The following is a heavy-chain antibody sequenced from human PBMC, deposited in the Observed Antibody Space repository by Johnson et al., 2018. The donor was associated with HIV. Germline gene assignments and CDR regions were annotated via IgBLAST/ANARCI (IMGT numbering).Heavy chain of an antibody. J-gene: IGHJ3*02. D-gene: IGHD1-1*01. V-gene: IGHV3-30-3*01. CDR2: ISYDGSNK. Sequence: QMLLVESGGGLVQPGGSLRLSCAASGFTFSSYAMSWVRQAPGKGLEWVAVISYDGSNKYYADSVKGRFTISRDNSKNTLYLQMNSLRAEDTAMYYCARVLGTSDAFDIWGQGTMVTVSS. CDR3: ARVLGTSDAFDI. CDR1: GFTFSSYA.